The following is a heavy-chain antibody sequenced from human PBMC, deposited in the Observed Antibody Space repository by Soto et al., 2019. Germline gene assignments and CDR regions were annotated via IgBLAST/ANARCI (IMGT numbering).Heavy chain of an antibody. V-gene: IGHV1-18*01. D-gene: IGHD6-19*01. CDR2: ISAYNGNT. Sequence: QDQLVQSGVEVKKPEASVKVSCKASGYSFTNYGITWVRQAPGQGFEWMGWISAYNGNTNYAQKFQGRVTMTTDASTSTAYLELRSLRSDDTAVYYCARDRGVAPRVAGNTHYYYYMDVWGKGTTVTVSS. CDR1: GYSFTNYG. J-gene: IGHJ6*03. CDR3: ARDRGVAPRVAGNTHYYYYMDV.